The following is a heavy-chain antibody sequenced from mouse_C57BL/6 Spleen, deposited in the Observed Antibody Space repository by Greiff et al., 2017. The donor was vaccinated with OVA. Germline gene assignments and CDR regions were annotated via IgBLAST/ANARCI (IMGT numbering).Heavy chain of an antibody. J-gene: IGHJ2*01. Sequence: VQLQQSGAELLRPGASVKMSCKASGYTFTSYTMNWVKQRPGQGLEWIGYINPSSGYTKYNQKFKDKATLTADKSSSTAYMQLSSLTSEDSAVYYCARVEVTYYFDDWGQGTTLTVSS. CDR1: GYTFTSYT. CDR3: ARVEVTYYFDD. CDR2: INPSSGYT. V-gene: IGHV1-4*01. D-gene: IGHD2-1*01.